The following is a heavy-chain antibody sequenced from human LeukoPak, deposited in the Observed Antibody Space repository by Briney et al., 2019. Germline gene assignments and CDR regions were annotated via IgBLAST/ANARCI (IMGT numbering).Heavy chain of an antibody. V-gene: IGHV3-23*01. CDR3: AQAGYSSGWYHLDAFDI. Sequence: GGSLRLSCAASGFTFSSYAMSWVRQAPGKGLEWVSAISGSGGSTYYADSVKGRFTISRDNSKNTLYLQMNSLRAEDTAVYYCAQAGYSSGWYHLDAFDIWGQGTMVTVSS. D-gene: IGHD6-19*01. CDR1: GFTFSSYA. CDR2: ISGSGGST. J-gene: IGHJ3*02.